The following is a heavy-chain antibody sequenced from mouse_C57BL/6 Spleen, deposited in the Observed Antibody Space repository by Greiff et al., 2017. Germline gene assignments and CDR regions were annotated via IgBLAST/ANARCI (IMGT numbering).Heavy chain of an antibody. J-gene: IGHJ2*01. V-gene: IGHV1-69*01. CDR2: IDPSDSYT. CDR3: ARRITGTLDY. D-gene: IGHD4-1*01. Sequence: VQLQQPGAELVMPGASVKLSCKASGYTFTSYWMHWVKQRPGQGLEWIGEIDPSDSYTNYNQKFKGKSTLTVDKSSSTAYMQLSSLTSEDSAVYYWARRITGTLDYWGQGTTLTVSS. CDR1: GYTFTSYW.